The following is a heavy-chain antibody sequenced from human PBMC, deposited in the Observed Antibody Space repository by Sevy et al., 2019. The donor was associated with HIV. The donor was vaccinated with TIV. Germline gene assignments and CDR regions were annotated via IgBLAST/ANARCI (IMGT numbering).Heavy chain of an antibody. CDR1: GFTFSSYA. V-gene: IGHV3-33*03. J-gene: IGHJ4*02. CDR3: ASGGYFYDNAAYYAFDS. Sequence: GGSLRLSCEASGFTFSSYAMHWVRQAPGKGLEWVAIIWSDGAYQYHGDSVKGRFIISRDNAKNTLYLQMNSLRVEDTDIYYCASGGYFYDNAAYYAFDSWGQGTLVTVSS. D-gene: IGHD3-9*01. CDR2: IWSDGAYQ.